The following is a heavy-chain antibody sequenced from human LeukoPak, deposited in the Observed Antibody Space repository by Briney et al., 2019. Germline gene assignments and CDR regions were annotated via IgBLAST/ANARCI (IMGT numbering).Heavy chain of an antibody. D-gene: IGHD3-22*01. Sequence: SVKVSCKASGGTFSSYAISWVRQAPGQGLEWMGGIIPIFGTANYAQKFQGRITITTDESTSTAYMELSSLRSEDTAVYYCARGPYYYDSSGYYYFDYWGQGTLVTVSS. CDR3: ARGPYYYDSSGYYYFDY. CDR1: GGTFSSYA. CDR2: IIPIFGTA. V-gene: IGHV1-69*05. J-gene: IGHJ4*02.